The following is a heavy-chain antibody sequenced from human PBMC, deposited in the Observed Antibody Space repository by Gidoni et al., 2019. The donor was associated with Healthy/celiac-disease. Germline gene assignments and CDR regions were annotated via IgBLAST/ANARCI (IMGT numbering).Heavy chain of an antibody. J-gene: IGHJ6*02. CDR3: ARDLYSGSYYYYYGMDV. D-gene: IGHD1-26*01. V-gene: IGHV3-21*01. CDR1: GFTFRSSS. Sequence: EVQLVESGGGLVKPGGSLRLSCAASGFTFRSSSMNWVRQAPGKGLEWVSSSSSSSSYIYYADSVKGRFTISRDNAKNSLYLQMNSLRAEDTAVYYCARDLYSGSYYYYYGMDVWGQGTTVTVSS. CDR2: SSSSSSYI.